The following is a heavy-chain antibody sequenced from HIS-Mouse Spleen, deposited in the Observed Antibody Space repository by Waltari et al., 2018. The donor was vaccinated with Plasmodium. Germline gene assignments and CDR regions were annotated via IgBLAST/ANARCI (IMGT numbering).Heavy chain of an antibody. CDR3: ASSWYWYFDL. V-gene: IGHV3-7*01. J-gene: IGHJ2*01. CDR2: IKQDGSEK. CDR1: GCTLSSHW. Sequence: EVQLVESGGGLVQPGGSLRLSCAASGCTLSSHWMSWGRQAPGKGLEWVANIKQDGSEKYYVDSVKGRFTISRDNAKNSLYLQMNSLRAEDTAVYYCASSWYWYFDLWGRGTLVTVSS. D-gene: IGHD6-13*01.